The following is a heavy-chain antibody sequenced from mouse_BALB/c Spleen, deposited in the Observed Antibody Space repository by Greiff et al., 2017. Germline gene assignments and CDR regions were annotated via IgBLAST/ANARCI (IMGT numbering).Heavy chain of an antibody. D-gene: IGHD2-2*01. CDR2: IDPETGGT. CDR3: TTHYGSYAMDY. CDR1: GYTFTDYE. J-gene: IGHJ4*01. Sequence: VKLMESGAELVRPGASVTLSCKASGYTFTDYEMHWVKQTPVHGLEWIGAIDPETGGTAYNQKFKGKATLTADKSSSTAYMELRSLTSEDSAVYYCTTHYGSYAMDYWGQGTSVTVSS. V-gene: IGHV1-15*01.